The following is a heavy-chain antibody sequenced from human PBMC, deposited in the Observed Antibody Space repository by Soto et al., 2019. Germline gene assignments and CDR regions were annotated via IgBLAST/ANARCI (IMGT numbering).Heavy chain of an antibody. J-gene: IGHJ6*02. V-gene: IGHV3-30-3*01. CDR1: GFTFSTYA. Sequence: VGSLRLSCAASGFTFSTYAMEWVRQAPGKGLDWVALISYDGNNKYYADSVKGRFTISRDNSKNTLYLEMNSLRPVDTALYYCARPVEPFYYYGMDVWGQGTTVTVSS. CDR3: ARPVEPFYYYGMDV. CDR2: ISYDGNNK.